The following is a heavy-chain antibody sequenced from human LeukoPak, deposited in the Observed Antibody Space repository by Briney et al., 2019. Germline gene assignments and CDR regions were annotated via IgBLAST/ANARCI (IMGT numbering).Heavy chain of an antibody. CDR3: ARDSIAVPPYAFDI. CDR1: GFTFSSYA. Sequence: GGSLRLSCAASGFTFSSYAMHWVRQAPGKGLEWVAVISYDGSNKYYADSVKGRFTISRDNSKNTLYLQMNSLRAEDTAVYYCARDSIAVPPYAFDIWGQGTMVTVSS. V-gene: IGHV3-30-3*01. CDR2: ISYDGSNK. D-gene: IGHD6-19*01. J-gene: IGHJ3*02.